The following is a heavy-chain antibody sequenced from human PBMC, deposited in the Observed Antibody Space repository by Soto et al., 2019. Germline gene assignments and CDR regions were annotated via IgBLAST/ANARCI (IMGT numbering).Heavy chain of an antibody. CDR1: GYTFTSYD. CDR3: ARARGYCTNGVCYTNYYGMDV. J-gene: IGHJ6*02. CDR2: MNPNSGNT. V-gene: IGHV1-8*01. D-gene: IGHD2-8*01. Sequence: ASVKVSCKASGYTFTSYDINWVRQATGQGLEWTGWMNPNSGNTGYAQKFQGRVTMTRNTSISTAYMELSSLRSEDTAVNYCARARGYCTNGVCYTNYYGMDVWGQGTTVTVSS.